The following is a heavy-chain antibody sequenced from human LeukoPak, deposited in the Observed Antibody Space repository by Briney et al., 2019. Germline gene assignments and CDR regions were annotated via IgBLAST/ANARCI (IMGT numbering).Heavy chain of an antibody. CDR2: ISYSGGT. CDR3: VRHFDW. V-gene: IGHV4-39*01. Sequence: PSETLSLTCTVTGGSIRSTNNYGGWIRQPPGKGLEWIGTISYSGGTYYNPSLKSRVTISIDTSKTQFSLKLSSVTATDTAVYYCVRHFDWWGQGTLVTVSS. J-gene: IGHJ4*02. CDR1: GGSIRSTNNY.